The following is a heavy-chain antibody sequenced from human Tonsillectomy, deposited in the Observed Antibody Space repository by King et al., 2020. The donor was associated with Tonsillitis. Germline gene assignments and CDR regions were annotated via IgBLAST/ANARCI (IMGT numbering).Heavy chain of an antibody. D-gene: IGHD3-9*01. Sequence: QLVQSGAEVKKPGASVKVSCKVFGYIFTELSMHWVRQAPGKGLEWMGGFDPEDGETMYAQKFQGRVTMTEDTSTDTAYMELSSLTSEDTAMYYCATAAALTLTGWTDFWGQGTLVTVSS. CDR1: GYIFTELS. J-gene: IGHJ4*02. V-gene: IGHV1-24*01. CDR3: ATAAALTLTGWTDF. CDR2: FDPEDGET.